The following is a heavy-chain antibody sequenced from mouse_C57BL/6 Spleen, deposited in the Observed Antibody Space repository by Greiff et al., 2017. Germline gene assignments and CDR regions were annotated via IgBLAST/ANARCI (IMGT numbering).Heavy chain of an antibody. D-gene: IGHD2-5*01. V-gene: IGHV1-85*01. Sequence: QVQLQQSGPELVKPGASVKLSCKASGYTFTSYDIHWVKQRPGQGLEWIGWIYPRDGSTKYNEKFKGKATLTVDTSSSTAYMELHRLTSEDSAVYVCARDYYSRYDAMDDWGQGTTVTVSS. CDR2: IYPRDGST. J-gene: IGHJ4*01. CDR3: ARDYYSRYDAMDD. CDR1: GYTFTSYD.